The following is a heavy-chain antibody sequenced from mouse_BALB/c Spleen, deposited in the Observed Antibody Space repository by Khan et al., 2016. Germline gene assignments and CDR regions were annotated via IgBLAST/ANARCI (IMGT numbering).Heavy chain of an antibody. CDR3: AGMKKIGAACIDY. J-gene: IGHJ2*01. D-gene: IGHD1-1*02. Sequence: QVQLQQSGAELVKAGASVKMSCKATGYTFTSYWMHWVKQRPGQGLEWFVEINPTNGRTYYNEKFKSKATLTVDKSSSTAYMLLSSPTSADSAVYEYAGMKKIGAACIDYWGQGTTLTVSS. CDR1: GYTFTSYW. V-gene: IGHV1S81*02. CDR2: INPTNGRT.